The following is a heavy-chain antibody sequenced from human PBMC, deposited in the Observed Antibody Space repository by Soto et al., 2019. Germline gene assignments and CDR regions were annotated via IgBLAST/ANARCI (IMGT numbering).Heavy chain of an antibody. D-gene: IGHD6-13*01. J-gene: IGHJ6*02. CDR2: IWYDGSEK. Sequence: QVQLVESGGGVVQPGRSLRLSCAASGFTFNHNAMHWVRQAAGKGLEWVAQIWYDGSEKYYTDSVKGRFTISRDNFKNTVFLHMASLRVEDTAVYYCARDGQQQAPYALDVWGQGTTVIVSS. CDR1: GFTFNHNA. V-gene: IGHV3-33*01. CDR3: ARDGQQQAPYALDV.